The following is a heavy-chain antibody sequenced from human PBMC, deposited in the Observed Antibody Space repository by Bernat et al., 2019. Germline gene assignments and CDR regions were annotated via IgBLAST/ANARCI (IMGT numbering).Heavy chain of an antibody. CDR2: LSAYNGDT. D-gene: IGHD3-16*01. J-gene: IGHJ4*02. V-gene: IGHV1-18*01. Sequence: QVQLVQSGPEVKRPGDSVKVSCEASGYTFNTYSLTWVRQAPGQGLEWMGWLSAYNGDTSSAQKFQGRVTMTTDTSTSTAYMELRSLTSDDTAVYYCARGTTVILTHLDYWGQGTQVTVSS. CDR3: ARGTTVILTHLDY. CDR1: GYTFNTYS.